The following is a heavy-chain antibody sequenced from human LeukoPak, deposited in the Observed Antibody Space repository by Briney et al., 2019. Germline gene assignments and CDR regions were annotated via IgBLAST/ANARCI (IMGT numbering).Heavy chain of an antibody. V-gene: IGHV3-23*01. J-gene: IGHJ4*02. CDR2: ISGGGGDT. CDR1: GFTFFKYA. Sequence: GGSLRLSCEASGFTFFKYAMTWVRQAPGKGLEWVSAISGGGGDTRYADSVKGRFTISRDNPKNSLYLQINSLRAEDTAVYYCGRLAHNAWYAIDYWGQGTLVTVSS. D-gene: IGHD6-13*01. CDR3: GRLAHNAWYAIDY.